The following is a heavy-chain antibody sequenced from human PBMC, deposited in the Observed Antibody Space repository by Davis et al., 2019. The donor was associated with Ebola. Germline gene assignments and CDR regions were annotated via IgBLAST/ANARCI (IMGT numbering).Heavy chain of an antibody. CDR1: GGSISSSSYS. CDR2: IFYSGSA. J-gene: IGHJ6*02. V-gene: IGHV4-39*07. Sequence: SETLSLTCTVSGGSISSSSYSWAWIRQPPGKGLEWIGSIFYSGSAYYNASLKSRVTISVDTSKNQFSLSLRSVTAADTAVYHCARRAGFQHYYGMDVWGQGTLVTVSS. D-gene: IGHD2-2*01. CDR3: ARRAGFQHYYGMDV.